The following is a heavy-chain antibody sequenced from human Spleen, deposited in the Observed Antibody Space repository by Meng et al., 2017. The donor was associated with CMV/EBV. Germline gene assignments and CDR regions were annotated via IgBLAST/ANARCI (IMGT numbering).Heavy chain of an antibody. J-gene: IGHJ4*02. CDR2: ISSTGSKI. D-gene: IGHD2-2*01. V-gene: IGHV3-48*03. CDR3: ARGRDCSSNSCYTPGASDK. Sequence: GGSLRLSCAASGFTFRSYEMSWFRQAPGRGLEWVSYISSTGSKIYYGDSVKGRFTISRDNSKNSLNLQMNSLRGEDTAVYYCARGRDCSSNSCYTPGASDKWGRGTLVTVSS. CDR1: GFTFRSYE.